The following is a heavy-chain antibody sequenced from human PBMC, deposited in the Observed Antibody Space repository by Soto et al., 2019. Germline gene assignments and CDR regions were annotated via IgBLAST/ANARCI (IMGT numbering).Heavy chain of an antibody. CDR1: GGTFSSYT. CDR2: IIPILGIA. V-gene: IGHV1-69*08. D-gene: IGHD4-17*01. J-gene: IGHJ4*02. CDR3: ARDPDYGDHAGALDY. Sequence: QVQLVQSGAEVKKPGSSVKVSCKASGGTFSSYTISWVRQAPGQGLEWMGRIIPILGIANYAQKFQGRVTITADKSTSTAYMELSSLRSEDTAVYYCARDPDYGDHAGALDYWGQGTLVTVSS.